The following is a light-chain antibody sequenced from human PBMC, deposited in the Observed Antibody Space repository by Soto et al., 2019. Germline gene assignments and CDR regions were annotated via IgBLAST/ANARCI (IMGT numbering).Light chain of an antibody. CDR1: QSFSSTF. Sequence: EILLTQSPDSLSLSPGDRATLSCRASQSFSSTFFAWYQQKPGQAPRLLIYGASSRATGIPDRFSGSGSGTDFTLTISRLEPEDFAVYYCQQHASSATFGQGTKVEIK. J-gene: IGKJ1*01. V-gene: IGKV3-20*01. CDR3: QQHASSAT. CDR2: GAS.